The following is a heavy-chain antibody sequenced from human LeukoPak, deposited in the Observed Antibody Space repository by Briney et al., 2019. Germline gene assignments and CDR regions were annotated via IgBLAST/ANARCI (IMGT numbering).Heavy chain of an antibody. Sequence: SETLSLTCTVYGGSFRGYYWSWIRQPPGKGLEWIGEINHSGSTNYNPSLKSRVTISVDTSKNQFSLKLSSVTAADTAVYYCARVRLHPGRPRRYYYYMDVWGKGTTVTVSS. J-gene: IGHJ6*03. CDR3: ARVRLHPGRPRRYYYYMDV. V-gene: IGHV4-34*01. CDR1: GGSFRGYY. D-gene: IGHD1-26*01. CDR2: INHSGST.